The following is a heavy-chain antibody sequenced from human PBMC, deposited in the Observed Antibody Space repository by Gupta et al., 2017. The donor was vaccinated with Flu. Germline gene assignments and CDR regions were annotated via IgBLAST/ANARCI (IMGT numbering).Heavy chain of an antibody. J-gene: IGHJ5*02. CDR2: ISAYNGNT. V-gene: IGHV1-18*01. Sequence: QVQLVQSGAEVKKPGASVKVSCKASGYTFTSYGSSWVRQAPGQGLEWMGWISAYNGNTNDAQKLQGRVTMTTDTSTSTAYMELRSLRSDDTAVYYCARVWCSSTSCYTGGWFDPWGQGTLVTVSS. CDR1: GYTFTSYG. CDR3: ARVWCSSTSCYTGGWFDP. D-gene: IGHD2-2*02.